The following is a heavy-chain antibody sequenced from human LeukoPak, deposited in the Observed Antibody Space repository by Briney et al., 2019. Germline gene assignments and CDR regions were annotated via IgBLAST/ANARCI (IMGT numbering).Heavy chain of an antibody. CDR1: AGSISSSNW. CDR3: ARQKWEQQGRDYYFYGLDV. D-gene: IGHD1-26*01. CDR2: IYLYGTT. Sequence: PSETLSLTCAVSAGSISSSNWWSWVRQSPVKGLEWIGEIYLYGTTNYNPSLKSRVTMSVDRSKNQFSLKLRSVTAADTAVYYCARQKWEQQGRDYYFYGLDVWGPGTTVIVSS. V-gene: IGHV4-4*02. J-gene: IGHJ6*02.